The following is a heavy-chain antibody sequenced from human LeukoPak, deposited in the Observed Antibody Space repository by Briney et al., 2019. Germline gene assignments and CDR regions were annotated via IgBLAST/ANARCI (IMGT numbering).Heavy chain of an antibody. V-gene: IGHV1-18*01. CDR2: ISAYNGNT. CDR3: ARDLSHSDSSGYY. D-gene: IGHD3-22*01. CDR1: GYTFTSYG. J-gene: IGHJ4*02. Sequence: GASVKVSCKASGYTFTSYGFSWVRQAPGQGLECMGWISAYNGNTNYAQKLQGRVTMTTDTSTSTAYIELRSLRSDDTAVYYCARDLSHSDSSGYYWGQGTLVTVSS.